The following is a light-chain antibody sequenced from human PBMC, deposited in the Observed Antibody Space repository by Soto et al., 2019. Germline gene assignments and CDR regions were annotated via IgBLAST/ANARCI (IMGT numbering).Light chain of an antibody. CDR3: QQSYSSPQT. J-gene: IGKJ1*01. Sequence: DIQMTQSPSSLSASVGDRVSITCRAGQSINRFLNWYQQKPGKPPKLLIYAASSLLSGVPSRFSGSGSGTDFTHTISSLQPEDFATYYCQQSYSSPQTFGQGTRVEIK. CDR1: QSINRF. CDR2: AAS. V-gene: IGKV1-39*01.